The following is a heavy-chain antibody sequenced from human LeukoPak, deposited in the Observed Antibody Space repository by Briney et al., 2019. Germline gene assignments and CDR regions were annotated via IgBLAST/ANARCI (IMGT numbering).Heavy chain of an antibody. V-gene: IGHV3-23*01. CDR2: ISNNGGYT. Sequence: GGSLRLSCAASGFTFSSSAMSWVRQAPGKGLEWVSAISNNGGYTYYADSVQGRFTISRGNSKSTLCLQMNSLRAEDTAVYYCAKQLGYCSDGSCYFPYWGQGTLVTVSS. D-gene: IGHD2-15*01. J-gene: IGHJ4*02. CDR3: AKQLGYCSDGSCYFPY. CDR1: GFTFSSSA.